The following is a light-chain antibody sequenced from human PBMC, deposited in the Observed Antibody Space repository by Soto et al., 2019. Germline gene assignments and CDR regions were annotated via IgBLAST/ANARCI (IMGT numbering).Light chain of an antibody. CDR3: QQYNNWPQT. J-gene: IGKJ1*01. CDR1: QSVSSN. V-gene: IGKV3-15*01. Sequence: EIVMTQSPAPLSVSPGERATLSCRASQSVSSNLAWYQQKPGQAPRLLIYGASTRATGIPARFSGSWSGTECTLTISSLQSEDVAVYYCQQYNNWPQTFGQGTKVDIK. CDR2: GAS.